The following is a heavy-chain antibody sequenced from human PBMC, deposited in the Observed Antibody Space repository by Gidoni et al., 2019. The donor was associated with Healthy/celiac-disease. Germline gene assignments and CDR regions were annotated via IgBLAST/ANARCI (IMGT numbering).Heavy chain of an antibody. CDR1: GFTFRSYG. V-gene: IGHV3-33*01. CDR2: IWYDGVNK. D-gene: IGHD4-17*01. Sequence: QVQLVESGGGVVQPGRSLRLSCAASGFTFRSYGLPWFRQARGKGVGCVAVIWYDGVNKYYADSVKGRFTISRDKSNNTLYLQMNSLRAEDTAVYYCARADYGDPLDYWGQGTLVTVSS. CDR3: ARADYGDPLDY. J-gene: IGHJ4*02.